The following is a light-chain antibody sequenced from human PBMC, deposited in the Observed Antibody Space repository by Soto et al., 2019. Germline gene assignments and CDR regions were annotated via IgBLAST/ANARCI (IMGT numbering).Light chain of an antibody. Sequence: PGETATLSCRASQRVSSSYVAWYQQKPGQAPRLLLYGTSTRATGIPDRFSGSGSGTDFTLTISRLEPEDFAVYSCQQYGISPPTFGQGTKVEIK. CDR1: QRVSSSY. CDR2: GTS. J-gene: IGKJ1*01. CDR3: QQYGISPPT. V-gene: IGKV3-20*01.